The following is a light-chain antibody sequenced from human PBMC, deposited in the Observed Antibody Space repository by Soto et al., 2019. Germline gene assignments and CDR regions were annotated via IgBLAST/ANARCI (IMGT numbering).Light chain of an antibody. Sequence: DIQMTQSPSTLSASVGDRVTITCRASQSISSWLAWYQQKPGKAPKLLIYDASSLGSGVPSRFSGSGSGTEFTLTISCLQPDDFATYYGQQYNSYLWTFGQGTKVEIK. J-gene: IGKJ1*01. CDR3: QQYNSYLWT. CDR1: QSISSW. V-gene: IGKV1-5*01. CDR2: DAS.